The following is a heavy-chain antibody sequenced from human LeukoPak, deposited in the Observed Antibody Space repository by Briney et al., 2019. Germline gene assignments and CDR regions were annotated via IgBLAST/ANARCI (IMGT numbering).Heavy chain of an antibody. CDR3: ARSLRDFWSGYTDP. Sequence: SQTLSLTCTVSGGSISSGSYYWSWIRQPAGKGLEWIGRIYTSGSTNYNPSLKSRVTISVDTSKNQFSLKLSSVTAADTAVYYCARSLRDFWSGYTDPWGQGTLVTVSS. V-gene: IGHV4-61*02. CDR2: IYTSGST. D-gene: IGHD3-3*01. J-gene: IGHJ5*02. CDR1: GGSISSGSYY.